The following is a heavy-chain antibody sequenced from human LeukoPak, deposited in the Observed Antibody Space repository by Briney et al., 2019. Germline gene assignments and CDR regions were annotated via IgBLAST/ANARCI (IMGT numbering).Heavy chain of an antibody. V-gene: IGHV4-59*01. CDR1: GGSISIYY. CDR2: IYYSGST. D-gene: IGHD2-2*01. J-gene: IGHJ5*02. CDR3: AAVPAAMENNWFDL. Sequence: SETLSLTCTVSGGSISIYYWSGIRQPPGKGLEWIGYIYYSGSTNYNPSLKSRVTISVDTSKNQFSLKLSSVTAADTAVYYCAAVPAAMENNWFDLWGQGTLVTVSS.